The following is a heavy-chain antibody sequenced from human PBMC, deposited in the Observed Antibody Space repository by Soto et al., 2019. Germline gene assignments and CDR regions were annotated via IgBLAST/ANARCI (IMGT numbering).Heavy chain of an antibody. D-gene: IGHD5-12*01. CDR3: AAGGGLPRYY. V-gene: IGHV4-39*07. CDR1: GGSISSSSYY. CDR2: IYHSGST. J-gene: IGHJ4*02. Sequence: TLSLTCTVSGGSISSSSYYWGWIRQPPGKGLEWIGYIYHSGSTYYNPSLKSRVTISVDRSKNQFSLKLSSVTAADTAVYYCAAGGGLPRYYWGQGTLVTVSS.